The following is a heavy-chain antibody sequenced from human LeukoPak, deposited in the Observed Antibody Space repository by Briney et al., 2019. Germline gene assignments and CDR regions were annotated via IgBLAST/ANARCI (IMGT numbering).Heavy chain of an antibody. Sequence: PGGSLRLSCAASGFTFSSYAMHWVRQAPGKGLKWVAVIADDGSNKYYADSVKGRFTISRDNSKNTLYLQMNSLRVEDTAVYYCARGTIAARSVPYYWGQGTLVTVSS. CDR3: ARGTIAARSVPYY. CDR1: GFTFSSYA. D-gene: IGHD6-6*01. J-gene: IGHJ4*02. V-gene: IGHV3-30*04. CDR2: IADDGSNK.